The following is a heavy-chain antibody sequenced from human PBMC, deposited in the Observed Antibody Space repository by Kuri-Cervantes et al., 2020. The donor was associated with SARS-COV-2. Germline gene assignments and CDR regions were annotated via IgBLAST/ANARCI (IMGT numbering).Heavy chain of an antibody. Sequence: SVKVSCKASGGTFSSYAISWVRQAPGQGLEWMGGINPIFGTANYAQKFQGRVTITADESTSTAYMELSSLRSEDTAVYYRARSTSGRVWWELSRAFDIWGQGTTVTVSS. CDR1: GGTFSSYA. V-gene: IGHV1-69*13. J-gene: IGHJ3*02. D-gene: IGHD1-26*01. CDR3: ARSTSGRVWWELSRAFDI. CDR2: INPIFGTA.